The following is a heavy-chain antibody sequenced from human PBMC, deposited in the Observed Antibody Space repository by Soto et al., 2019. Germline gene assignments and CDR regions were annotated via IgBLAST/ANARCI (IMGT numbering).Heavy chain of an antibody. Sequence: SETLSLTCTVSGGSISSGGYYWSWIRQHPGKGLEWIGYIYYSGSTYYNPSLKSRVTISVDTSKNQFSLKLSSVTAADTAVYYCATGTGYTVTTDGMDVWGQGTTVTVSS. CDR2: IYYSGST. D-gene: IGHD4-17*01. J-gene: IGHJ6*02. V-gene: IGHV4-31*03. CDR1: GGSISSGGYY. CDR3: ATGTGYTVTTDGMDV.